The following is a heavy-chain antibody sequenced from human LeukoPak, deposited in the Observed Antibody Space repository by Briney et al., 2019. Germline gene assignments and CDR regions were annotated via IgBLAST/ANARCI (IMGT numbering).Heavy chain of an antibody. CDR1: GFTFSSYW. CDR2: INRDGSST. V-gene: IGHV3-74*01. CDR3: ARDKDQLLLSIFDY. J-gene: IGHJ4*02. D-gene: IGHD2-2*01. Sequence: GGSLRLSCATSGFTFSSYWMHWVRQAPGKGLVWVSRINRDGSSTSYADSVKGRFTISRDNAKNTLYLQMNSLRAEDTAVYYCARDKDQLLLSIFDYWGQGTLVTVSS.